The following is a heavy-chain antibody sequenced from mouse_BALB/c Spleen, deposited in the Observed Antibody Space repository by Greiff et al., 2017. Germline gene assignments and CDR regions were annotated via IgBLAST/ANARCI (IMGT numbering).Heavy chain of an antibody. Sequence: EVMLVESGGGLVQPGGSLKLSCAASGFTFSSYGMSWVRQTPDKRLELVATINSNGGSTYYPDSVKGRFTISRDNAKNTLYLQMSSLKSEDTAMYYCARDYYGSSYDYWGQGTPLTVSS. D-gene: IGHD1-1*01. CDR1: GFTFSSYG. CDR3: ARDYYGSSYDY. V-gene: IGHV5-6-3*01. J-gene: IGHJ2*01. CDR2: INSNGGST.